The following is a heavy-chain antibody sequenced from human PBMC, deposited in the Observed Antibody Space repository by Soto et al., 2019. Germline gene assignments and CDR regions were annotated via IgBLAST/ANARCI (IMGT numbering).Heavy chain of an antibody. V-gene: IGHV3-23*01. Sequence: EVQLLESGGGLVQPGGSLRLSCAASGFTFSSYAMSWVRQAPGKGLEWVSAISDSGGSTYYADSVKGRFTISRDNSKNTLYLQMNSLRAEDTTVYYCATVAVTIYVFDYWGQGTLVTVSS. CDR1: GFTFSSYA. D-gene: IGHD4-17*01. CDR2: ISDSGGST. J-gene: IGHJ4*02. CDR3: ATVAVTIYVFDY.